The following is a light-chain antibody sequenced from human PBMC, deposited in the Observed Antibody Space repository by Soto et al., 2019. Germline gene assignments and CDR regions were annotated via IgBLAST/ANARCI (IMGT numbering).Light chain of an antibody. V-gene: IGLV1-44*01. Sequence: QSALTQPPSASGTPGQWVTISCSGGSSNIGTNTVNWYQHLPGPAPKLLISGSTQRPSGVPDRFSGSKSGTSASLDISGLQSEDEAEYYCAAWDDSLSAYVFGAGTKVTVL. CDR3: AAWDDSLSAYV. J-gene: IGLJ1*01. CDR2: GST. CDR1: SSNIGTNT.